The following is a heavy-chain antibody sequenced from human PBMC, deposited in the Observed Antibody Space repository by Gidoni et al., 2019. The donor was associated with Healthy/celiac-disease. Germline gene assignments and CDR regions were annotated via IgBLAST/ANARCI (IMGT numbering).Heavy chain of an antibody. D-gene: IGHD6-13*01. Sequence: EVQLVESGGVVVQPGGSLRLSCAASGFTFADYTMHWVRQAPGKGLEWVSLISWDGGSTYYADSVKGRFTISRDNSKNSLYLQMNSLRTEDTALYYCAKDRLPGIAAAGTDFDYWGQGTLVTVSS. CDR2: ISWDGGST. CDR3: AKDRLPGIAAAGTDFDY. V-gene: IGHV3-43*01. CDR1: GFTFADYT. J-gene: IGHJ4*02.